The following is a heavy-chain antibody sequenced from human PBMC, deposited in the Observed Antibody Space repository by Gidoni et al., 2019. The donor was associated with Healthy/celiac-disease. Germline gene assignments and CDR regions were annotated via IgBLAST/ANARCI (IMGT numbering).Heavy chain of an antibody. CDR2: IYYSGST. CDR3: ARTHDYDFWSGGMAWFDP. CDR1: GVSISSSRSY. J-gene: IGHJ5*02. V-gene: IGHV4-39*01. D-gene: IGHD3-3*01. Sequence: QLQLQESGPGLVKPSETLSLPCTFSGVSISSSRSYWGWIRQPPGKGREWIGSIYYSGSTYYNPSLKSRVTISVDTSKNQFSLKLSSVTAADTAVYYCARTHDYDFWSGGMAWFDPWGQGTLVTVSS.